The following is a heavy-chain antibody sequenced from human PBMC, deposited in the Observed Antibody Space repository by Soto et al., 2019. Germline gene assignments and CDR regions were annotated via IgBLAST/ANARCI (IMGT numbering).Heavy chain of an antibody. V-gene: IGHV1-18*01. CDR3: ARELNTESSAYYSFAF. Sequence: QVQLVQSGPEVRMPGASVKVSCKTSGYTFTAYGLAWLRQAPGQRPEWMGWVSTNDDRTNYAQKFQGRVTMTTDRSTNTTSMELRSLRADDTAVFYCARELNTESSAYYSFAFWGQGTLVTVSS. CDR1: GYTFTAYG. CDR2: VSTNDDRT. D-gene: IGHD3-22*01. J-gene: IGHJ4*02.